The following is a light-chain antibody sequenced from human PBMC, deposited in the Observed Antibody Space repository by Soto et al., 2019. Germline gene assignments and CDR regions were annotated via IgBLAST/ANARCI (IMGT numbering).Light chain of an antibody. CDR2: WAS. V-gene: IGKV4-1*01. CDR1: QSILYSSNTKNY. J-gene: IGKJ2*01. Sequence: DIVMTQSPDSLAVSLGERATINCKSSQSILYSSNTKNYLAWYQQKPGQPPKLLIYWASTRESGVPDRFGGSGSGTDFTLTISSLQAEDVAVYYCQQYYSTPYTFGQGTKLEI. CDR3: QQYYSTPYT.